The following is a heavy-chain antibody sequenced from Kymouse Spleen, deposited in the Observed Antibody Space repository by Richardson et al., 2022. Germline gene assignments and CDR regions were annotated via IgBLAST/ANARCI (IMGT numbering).Heavy chain of an antibody. Sequence: QLQLQESGPGLVKPSETLSLTCTVSGGSISSSSYYWGWIRQPPGKGLEWIGSIYYSGSTYYNPSLKSRVTISVDTSKNQFSLKLSSVTAADTAVYYCARQSYTSV*LELR*V*LLGPGNPGHRLL. CDR2: IYYSGST. D-gene: IGHD1-7*01. J-gene: IGHJ4*02. CDR3: ARQSYTSV*LELR*V*L. V-gene: IGHV4-39*01. CDR1: GGSISSSSYY.